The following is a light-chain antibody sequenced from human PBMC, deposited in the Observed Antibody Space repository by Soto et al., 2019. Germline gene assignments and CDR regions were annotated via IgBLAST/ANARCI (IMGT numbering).Light chain of an antibody. V-gene: IGLV2-23*02. Sequence: QSVLTQPASVSGSPGQSITISCTGSTSDVGTHNLVSWYQHHPGKAPQLLIYDVNKRPSGISNRFYGSKSGNTASLTISGLQAEDEADYHCCSYAGTNPSYVFGTGTKV. J-gene: IGLJ1*01. CDR3: CSYAGTNPSYV. CDR1: TSDVGTHNL. CDR2: DVN.